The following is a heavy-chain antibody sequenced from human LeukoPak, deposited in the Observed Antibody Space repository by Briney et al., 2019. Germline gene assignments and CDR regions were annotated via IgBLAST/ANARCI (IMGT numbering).Heavy chain of an antibody. CDR2: ISTSSSYI. V-gene: IGHV3-21*01. J-gene: IGHJ5*02. CDR3: ARARRSWDVVPAAIFWFDP. D-gene: IGHD2-2*01. CDR1: RFTFTNYT. Sequence: GGSLRLSCAASRFTFTNYTMSWVRQTPGKGLEWVSSISTSSSYIYYADSVKGRFTISRDNSKNTLYLQMNSLRAEDTAVYYCARARRSWDVVPAAIFWFDPWGQGTLVTVSS.